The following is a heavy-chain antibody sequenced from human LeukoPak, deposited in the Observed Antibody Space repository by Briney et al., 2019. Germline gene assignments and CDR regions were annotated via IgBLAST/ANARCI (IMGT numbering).Heavy chain of an antibody. Sequence: PGGSLRLSCAASGFTFKNYWIHWVRQAPGKGPVWVSRINDDGSGTSYADSVKGRFTISRDDAKSTLYLQMNSLRAEDTAVYYCVRGGASTWSWGQGTLVTVSS. CDR2: INDDGSGT. V-gene: IGHV3-74*01. CDR3: VRGGASTWS. D-gene: IGHD2-15*01. CDR1: GFTFKNYW. J-gene: IGHJ5*02.